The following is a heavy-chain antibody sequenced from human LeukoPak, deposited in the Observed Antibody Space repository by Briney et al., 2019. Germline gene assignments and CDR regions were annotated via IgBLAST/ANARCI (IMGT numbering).Heavy chain of an antibody. Sequence: GESLKISFKGSGYSFTTYWIGWVRQMPGKGPEWMGIIYPADSDTRYSPSFQGQVSISVDKSISTAYLQWSSLKASDTAMYYCARIYGREAPGYGMDVWGQGTRVTVSS. CDR3: ARIYGREAPGYGMDV. CDR1: GYSFTTYW. V-gene: IGHV5-51*01. D-gene: IGHD3-10*01. CDR2: IYPADSDT. J-gene: IGHJ6*02.